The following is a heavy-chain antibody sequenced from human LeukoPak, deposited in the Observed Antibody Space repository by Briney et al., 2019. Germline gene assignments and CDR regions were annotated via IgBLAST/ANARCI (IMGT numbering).Heavy chain of an antibody. D-gene: IGHD6-13*01. CDR2: INHSGST. CDR1: GGSFSGYY. CDR3: ARDLNSRQQLDDY. J-gene: IGHJ4*02. V-gene: IGHV4-34*01. Sequence: PSETLSLTCAVYGGSFSGYYWSWIRQPPGKGLEWIGEINHSGSTNYNPSLKSRVTISVDTSKNQFSLKLSSVTAEDTAVYYCARDLNSRQQLDDYWGQGTLVTVSS.